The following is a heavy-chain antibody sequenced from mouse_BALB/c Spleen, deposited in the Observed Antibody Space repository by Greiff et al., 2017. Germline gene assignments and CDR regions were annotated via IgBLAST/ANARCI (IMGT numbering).Heavy chain of an antibody. CDR2: ISSGGGST. CDR3: ARHEVDDYDLYAMDY. J-gene: IGHJ4*01. CDR1: GFAFSSYD. Sequence: EVMLVESGGGLVKPGGSLKLSCAASGFAFSSYDMSWVRQTPEKRLEWVAYISSGGGSTYYPDTVKGRFTISRDNAKNTLYLQMSSLKSEDTAMYYCARHEVDDYDLYAMDYWGQGTSVTVSS. V-gene: IGHV5-12-1*01. D-gene: IGHD2-4*01.